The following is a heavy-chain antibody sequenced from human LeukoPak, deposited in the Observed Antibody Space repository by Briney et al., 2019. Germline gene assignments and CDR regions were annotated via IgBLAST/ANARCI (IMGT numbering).Heavy chain of an antibody. CDR2: ISSNGDNT. CDR3: VRGSGY. CDR1: GFTFSTYV. D-gene: IGHD3-10*01. Sequence: GGSLRLTCSVSGFTFSTYVMHWVRQAPGKGLEYVSAISSNGDNTYYADSVKGRFTISRDNSKNTLYLQMSSLRADDTAVYYCVRGSGYWGQGTLVTVSS. J-gene: IGHJ4*02. V-gene: IGHV3-64D*06.